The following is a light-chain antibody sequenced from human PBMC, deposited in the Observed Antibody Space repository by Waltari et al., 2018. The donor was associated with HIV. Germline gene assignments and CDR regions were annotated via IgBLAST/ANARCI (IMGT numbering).Light chain of an antibody. V-gene: IGLV1-47*01. J-gene: IGLJ3*02. CDR1: ISNLGGNF. CDR3: STWDNSLSHWV. CDR2: RND. Sequence: QSVVTQPPSASGTPGQNISISCSGDISNLGGNFVYWYQQRPGTAPRLLIYRNDQRPSRVPDRFPCAKSATSASLAISGLRSEDEADYHCSTWDNSLSHWVFGGGTKVTVL.